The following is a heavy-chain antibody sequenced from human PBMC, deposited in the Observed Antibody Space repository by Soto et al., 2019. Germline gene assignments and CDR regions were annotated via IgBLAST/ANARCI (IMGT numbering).Heavy chain of an antibody. CDR2: INHSGST. V-gene: IGHV4-34*01. J-gene: IGHJ6*02. D-gene: IGHD3-10*01. CDR1: GGSFIGYY. Sequence: KPSETLSLTCAVYGGSFIGYYWSWIRQPPGKGLEWIGEINHSGSTNYNPSLKSRVTISVDTSKNQFSLKLSSVTAADTAVYYCARGAYYGSGSYPYYYYYYGMDVWGQGTTVTVSS. CDR3: ARGAYYGSGSYPYYYYYYGMDV.